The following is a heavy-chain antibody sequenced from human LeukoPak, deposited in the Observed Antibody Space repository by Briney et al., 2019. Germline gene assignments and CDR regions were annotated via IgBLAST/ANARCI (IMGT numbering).Heavy chain of an antibody. V-gene: IGHV3-23*01. CDR2: ISGSGGST. J-gene: IGHJ4*02. CDR1: GFTFSSYA. Sequence: GGSLRLSCAASGFTFSSYAMSWVRQAPGKGLEWVSAISGSGGSTYYADSVKGRFTISRDNSKNTLYLQMNSLRAEDTAVYYCAKDHVDTAMVTYYYFDYWGQGTLVTVSP. CDR3: AKDHVDTAMVTYYYFDY. D-gene: IGHD5-18*01.